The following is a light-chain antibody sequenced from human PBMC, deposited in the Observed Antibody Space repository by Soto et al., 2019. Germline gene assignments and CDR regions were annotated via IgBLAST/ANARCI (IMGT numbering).Light chain of an antibody. CDR1: QSISSK. CDR2: GAS. CDR3: QQYDTWPPT. V-gene: IGKV3-15*01. J-gene: IGKJ4*01. Sequence: EIKMAQSPDTLSVSPGERATLSCRASQSISSKLAWYQQRPGQAPRLLIYGASTRATGVPVRFRGGGSGTEFTLSISGLQSEDFAVYCCQQYDTWPPTFGGGTKVEIK.